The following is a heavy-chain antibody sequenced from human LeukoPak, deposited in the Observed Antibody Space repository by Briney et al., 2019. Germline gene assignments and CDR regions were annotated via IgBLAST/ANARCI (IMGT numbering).Heavy chain of an antibody. D-gene: IGHD6-13*01. V-gene: IGHV1-2*02. J-gene: IGHJ4*02. CDR1: GYTFTGCY. CDR3: ARDDGGRAAAAGTY. CDR2: INPNSGGT. Sequence: ASVKVSCKASGYTFTGCYMHWVRQAPGQGLEWMGWINPNSGGTNYAQKFQGRVTMTRDTSISTAYMELSRLRSDDTAVYYCARDDGGRAAAAGTYWGQGTLVTVSS.